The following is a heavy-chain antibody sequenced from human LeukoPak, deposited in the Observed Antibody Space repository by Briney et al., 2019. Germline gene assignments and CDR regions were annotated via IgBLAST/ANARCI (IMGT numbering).Heavy chain of an antibody. CDR3: ARGGGSYQGHFDY. D-gene: IGHD1-26*01. V-gene: IGHV3-66*02. CDR2: IYSGGST. Sequence: GGFLRLSCAASGFTVSSNYMSWVRQAPGKGLEWVSVIYSGGSTYYADSVKGRFTISRDNSKNTLYLQMNSLRAEDTAVYYCARGGGSYQGHFDYWGQGTLVTVSS. CDR1: GFTVSSNY. J-gene: IGHJ4*02.